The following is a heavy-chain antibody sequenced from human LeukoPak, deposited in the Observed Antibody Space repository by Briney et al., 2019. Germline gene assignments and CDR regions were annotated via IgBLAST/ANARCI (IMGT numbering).Heavy chain of an antibody. CDR2: IKQDGSEK. Sequence: PGGSLRLSCVASGFNTSNYWMSWVRQAPGKGPEWVTNIKQDGSEKYYVGSVEGRFTISRDNAKNSVFLQMNSLRAEDTAVYYCARYHGGGWDVWGQGTTVTVTS. CDR1: GFNTSNYW. V-gene: IGHV3-7*01. CDR3: ARYHGGGWDV. D-gene: IGHD4-23*01. J-gene: IGHJ6*02.